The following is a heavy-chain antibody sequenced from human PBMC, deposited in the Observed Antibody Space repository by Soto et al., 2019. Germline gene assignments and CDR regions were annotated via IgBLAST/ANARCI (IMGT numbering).Heavy chain of an antibody. D-gene: IGHD5-12*01. CDR1: GFTFSSYS. V-gene: IGHV3-21*01. Sequence: EVQLVESGGGLVKPGGSLRLSCAASGFTFSSYSMNWVRQAPGKGLEWVSSISSSSSYMYYADSVKGRFTISRDNAKNSLYLQMNSLRAEDTAVYYCARAQGSGYPGDGAFDIWGQGTMVTVSS. CDR2: ISSSSSYM. CDR3: ARAQGSGYPGDGAFDI. J-gene: IGHJ3*02.